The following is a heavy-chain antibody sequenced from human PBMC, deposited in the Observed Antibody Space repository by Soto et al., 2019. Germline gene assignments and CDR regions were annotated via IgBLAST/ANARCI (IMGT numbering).Heavy chain of an antibody. J-gene: IGHJ5*02. Sequence: GGSLRLSCAASGFTFSSYAMHWVRQAPGKGLEWVAVISYDGSNKYYADSVKGRFTISRDNSKNTLYLKMNSLRAEETAVYYCARDLPIVVVPAAPYNWFDPWGQGTLVTVSS. CDR3: ARDLPIVVVPAAPYNWFDP. D-gene: IGHD2-2*01. V-gene: IGHV3-30*04. CDR1: GFTFSSYA. CDR2: ISYDGSNK.